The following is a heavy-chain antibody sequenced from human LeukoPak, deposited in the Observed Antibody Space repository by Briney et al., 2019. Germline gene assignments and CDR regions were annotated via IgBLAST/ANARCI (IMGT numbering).Heavy chain of an antibody. CDR3: AKGQGSYDYYYGMDV. D-gene: IGHD3-16*01. CDR2: ISYDGSNK. J-gene: IGHJ6*02. CDR1: GFTFSSYG. V-gene: IGHV3-30*18. Sequence: PGGSLRLSCAASGFTFSSYGMHWVRQAPGKGLEWVAVISYDGSNKYYADSVKGRFTISRDNSKNTLYLQMNSLRAEDTAVYYCAKGQGSYDYYYGMDVWGQGTTVTVSS.